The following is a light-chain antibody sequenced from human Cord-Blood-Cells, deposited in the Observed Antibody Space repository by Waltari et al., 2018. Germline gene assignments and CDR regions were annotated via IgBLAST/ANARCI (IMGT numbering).Light chain of an antibody. Sequence: IVMPQSPATLSVSPGVSANLSCRASQSVSSNVAWYQQKPGQAPRLLIDGASTRATSIPARFSGSGSGTEFTLTISSLQSEDFAVYYCQQYNNWPLYSFGQGTKLEIK. CDR1: QSVSSN. CDR3: QQYNNWPLYS. V-gene: IGKV3-15*01. CDR2: GAS. J-gene: IGKJ2*03.